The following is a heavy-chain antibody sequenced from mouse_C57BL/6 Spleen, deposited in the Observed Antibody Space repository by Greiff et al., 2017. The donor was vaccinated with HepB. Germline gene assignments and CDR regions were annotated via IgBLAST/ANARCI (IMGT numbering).Heavy chain of an antibody. V-gene: IGHV1-64*01. Sequence: QVQLQQPGAELVKPGASVKLSCKASGYTFTSYWMHWVKQRPGQGLEWIGMIHPNSGSTNYNEKFKSKATLTVDKSSSTAYMQLSSLTSEDSAVYYCARGGYSLYYAMDYWGQGTSVTVSS. CDR3: ARGGYSLYYAMDY. CDR2: IHPNSGST. J-gene: IGHJ4*01. D-gene: IGHD2-3*01. CDR1: GYTFTSYW.